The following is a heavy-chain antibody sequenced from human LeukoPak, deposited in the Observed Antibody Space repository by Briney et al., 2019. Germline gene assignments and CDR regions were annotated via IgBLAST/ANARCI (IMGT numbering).Heavy chain of an antibody. J-gene: IGHJ3*02. CDR2: IYTSGST. CDR1: GGSISSYY. D-gene: IGHD3-16*01. CDR3: ARDRLSLGAFDI. Sequence: SETLSLTCTVSGGSISSYYWSWIRQPAGKGLEWIGRIYTSGSTNYNPSLKSRVTMSVDTSKNQFSLKLSSVAAADTAVYYCARDRLSLGAFDIWGPGTTVIVSS. V-gene: IGHV4-4*07.